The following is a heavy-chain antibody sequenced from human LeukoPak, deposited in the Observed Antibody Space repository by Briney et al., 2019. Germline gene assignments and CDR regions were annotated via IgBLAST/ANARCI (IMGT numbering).Heavy chain of an antibody. CDR2: ISYDGSNK. CDR3: ASFDSYGIDY. V-gene: IGHV3-30*06. Sequence: GRSLRLSCAASGFTFSDYGMHWVRLAPGKGLEWVAVISYDGSNKYYADSVKGRFTISRDNSKNTLYLQMNSLRAEDTAVYYCASFDSYGIDYWGQGTLVTVSS. J-gene: IGHJ4*02. D-gene: IGHD5-18*01. CDR1: GFTFSDYG.